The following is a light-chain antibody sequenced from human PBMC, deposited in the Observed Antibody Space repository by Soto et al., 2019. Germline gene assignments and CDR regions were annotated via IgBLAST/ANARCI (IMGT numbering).Light chain of an antibody. CDR2: EVT. J-gene: IGLJ1*01. CDR1: SSDIDTYNY. Sequence: QSALTQPASVSGSPGQSITISCTGTSSDIDTYNYVSWYQQHPGKAPKLIIYEVTNRPSGVSNPFSGSKSGDTASLTISGLRAEDEADYYCSSYTSSTDYVFGTGTKLTAL. CDR3: SSYTSSTDYV. V-gene: IGLV2-14*01.